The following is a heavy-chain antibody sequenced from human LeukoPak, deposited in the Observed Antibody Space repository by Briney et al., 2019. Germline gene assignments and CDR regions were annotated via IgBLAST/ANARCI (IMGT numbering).Heavy chain of an antibody. CDR1: GFTFGDYA. D-gene: IGHD1-26*01. J-gene: IGHJ5*02. Sequence: GSLRLSCTASGFTFGDYAMSWVRQAPGKGLEWVGFIRSKAYGGTTEYAASVKGRFTISRDDSKSIAYLQMNSLKTEDTAVYYCTRAPYSGSSWGQGTLVTVSS. CDR3: TRAPYSGSS. V-gene: IGHV3-49*04. CDR2: IRSKAYGGTT.